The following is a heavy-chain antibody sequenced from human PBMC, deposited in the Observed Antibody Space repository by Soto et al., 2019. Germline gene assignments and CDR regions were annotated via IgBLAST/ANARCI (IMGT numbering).Heavy chain of an antibody. Sequence: SVKVSCKASGGTFSSYAISWVRQAPGQGLEWMGGIIPIFGTANYAQRFQGRVTITADKSTSTAYMELSSLRSEDTAVYYCAREVRFGELSYFDYWGQGTLVTVSS. D-gene: IGHD3-10*01. J-gene: IGHJ4*02. CDR1: GGTFSSYA. CDR2: IIPIFGTA. CDR3: AREVRFGELSYFDY. V-gene: IGHV1-69*06.